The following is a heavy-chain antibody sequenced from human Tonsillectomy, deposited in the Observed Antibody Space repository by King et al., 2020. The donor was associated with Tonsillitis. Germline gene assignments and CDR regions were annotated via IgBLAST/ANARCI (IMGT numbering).Heavy chain of an antibody. V-gene: IGHV4-59*01. J-gene: IGHJ4*02. CDR1: GGSISNYF. CDR3: ARSRNAYNLDY. D-gene: IGHD5-24*01. Sequence: VQLQESGPGLVKPSETLSLTCTVSGGSISNYFWSWIRQPPGKGLEWIGYIYYSGSTNYNLSLKSRVTISVDTSKNQFSLKLSSVTAADTPVYYCARSRNAYNLDYWGQGTLVTVSS. CDR2: IYYSGST.